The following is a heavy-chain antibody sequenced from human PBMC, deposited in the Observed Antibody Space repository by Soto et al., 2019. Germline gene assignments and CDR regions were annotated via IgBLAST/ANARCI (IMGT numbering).Heavy chain of an antibody. Sequence: EVQLLESGGGLVQPGGSLRLSCAASGFTFSSYAMNWVRQAPGKGLEWVSAISVSVSSTYYADSVKGRFTISRDNSKNTRYLQMNSLRAADAAIYFCAKALQYTSGDSGPPPVYWGQGTLVTVSS. D-gene: IGHD2-8*01. V-gene: IGHV3-23*01. CDR2: ISVSVSST. J-gene: IGHJ4*02. CDR1: GFTFSSYA. CDR3: AKALQYTSGDSGPPPVY.